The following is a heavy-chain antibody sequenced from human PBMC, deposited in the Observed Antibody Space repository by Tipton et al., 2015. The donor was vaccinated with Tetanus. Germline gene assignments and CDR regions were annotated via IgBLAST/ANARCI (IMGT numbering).Heavy chain of an antibody. J-gene: IGHJ5*02. CDR1: GGSIRGYY. CDR2: IYSSGTT. CDR3: VRDVWQLGSHWFDP. D-gene: IGHD6-6*01. V-gene: IGHV4-59*01. Sequence: GLVKPSETLSLTCSVSGGSIRGYYWSWIRQPPGKGLEWIGFIYSSGTTHYNPSLRSRATILVDTSKNQFSLKLTSVTAADTAVYYCVRDVWQLGSHWFDPWGQGTLVTVSS.